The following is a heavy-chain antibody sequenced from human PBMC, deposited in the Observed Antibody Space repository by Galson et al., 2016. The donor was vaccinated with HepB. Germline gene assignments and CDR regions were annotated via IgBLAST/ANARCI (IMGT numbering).Heavy chain of an antibody. J-gene: IGHJ4*02. V-gene: IGHV3-33*01. CDR1: GFTFSRYG. D-gene: IGHD6-13*01. CDR2: IWYDGSNK. CDR3: TRVHREGTAAAGLQI. Sequence: SLRLSCAASGFTFSRYGMHWVRQAPGKGLEWVAVIWYDGSNKYYADSVKGRFTISRDNSKNTLYLQMNSLRAEDTALYYCTRVHREGTAAAGLQIWGQGTLVIVSS.